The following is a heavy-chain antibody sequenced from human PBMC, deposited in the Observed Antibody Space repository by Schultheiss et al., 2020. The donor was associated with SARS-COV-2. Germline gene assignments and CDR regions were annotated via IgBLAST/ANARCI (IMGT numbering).Heavy chain of an antibody. Sequence: SETLSLTCTVSGGFISSYYWSWIRQPPGKGLEWIGYIYYRGSTNYNPSLKSRVTISVDTSKNQLSLKLTSVTAADTAVYYCARVAAAHVYCSGGSCYNTCFDYWGQGTLVTVSS. V-gene: IGHV4-59*01. CDR1: GGFISSYY. CDR3: ARVAAAHVYCSGGSCYNTCFDY. D-gene: IGHD2-15*01. J-gene: IGHJ4*02. CDR2: IYYRGST.